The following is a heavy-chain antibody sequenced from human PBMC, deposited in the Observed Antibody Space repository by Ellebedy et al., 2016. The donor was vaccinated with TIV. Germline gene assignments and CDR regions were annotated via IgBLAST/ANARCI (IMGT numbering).Heavy chain of an antibody. Sequence: AASVKVSCKGSGYTFISYGISWVRQAPGQGLEWMGWISAYNGNTKYAQKYQGRVTMTTDTSTTTAYMELRSLRTEDTAVYYCARDEPIVGPFFIDYWGQGTLVTVSS. D-gene: IGHD1-26*01. V-gene: IGHV1-18*04. J-gene: IGHJ4*02. CDR1: GYTFISYG. CDR2: ISAYNGNT. CDR3: ARDEPIVGPFFIDY.